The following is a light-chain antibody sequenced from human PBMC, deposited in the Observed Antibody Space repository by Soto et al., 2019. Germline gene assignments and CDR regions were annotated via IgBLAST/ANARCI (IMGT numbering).Light chain of an antibody. J-gene: IGKJ1*01. CDR1: QGLVYSDGNTY. Sequence: DVVMTQSPLSLPVTLGQPATISCRSSQGLVYSDGNTYLSWFQQRPGQSPRRLISKISIRDSGVPDRFSGSGSGTEFTLKISSVEAEDVGVYYCLQGTRWPWTFGQGTRVEIK. V-gene: IGKV2-30*01. CDR3: LQGTRWPWT. CDR2: KIS.